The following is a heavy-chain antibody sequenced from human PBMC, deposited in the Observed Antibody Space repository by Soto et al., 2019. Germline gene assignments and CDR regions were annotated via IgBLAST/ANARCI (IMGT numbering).Heavy chain of an antibody. V-gene: IGHV3-23*01. D-gene: IGHD1-26*01. CDR1: GITLSSYA. CDR3: AKEQNSGTYRFYFDY. CDR2: IIASGGST. J-gene: IGHJ4*02. Sequence: GGSLRLSCAASGITLSSYAMSWVRQPPGKGPEWGSGIIASGGSTTYADSLRGRVTISRDNSKNKLYLPMNSLSADDTAVYHCAKEQNSGTYRFYFDYWGQGALVTVS.